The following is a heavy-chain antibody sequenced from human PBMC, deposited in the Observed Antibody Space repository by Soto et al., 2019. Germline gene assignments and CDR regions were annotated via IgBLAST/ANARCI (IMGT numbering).Heavy chain of an antibody. CDR2: ISSSSSTI. V-gene: IGHV3-48*01. Sequence: GGSLRLSCAASGFTFSSYSMNWVRQAPGKGLEWVSYISSSSSTIYYADSVKGRFTISRDNAKNSLYLQMNSLRAEDTAVYYCARDLPFGGSSSLFDYWGQGTLVTVSS. CDR1: GFTFSSYS. CDR3: ARDLPFGGSSSLFDY. J-gene: IGHJ4*02. D-gene: IGHD6-13*01.